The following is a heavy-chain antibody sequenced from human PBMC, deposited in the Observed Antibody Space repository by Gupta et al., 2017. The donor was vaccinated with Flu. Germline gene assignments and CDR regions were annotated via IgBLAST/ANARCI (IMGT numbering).Heavy chain of an antibody. CDR1: GLSFSDDA. V-gene: IGHV3-23*01. D-gene: IGHD3-22*01. Sequence: EVQLLESGGRLVRPGGSLRISCAASGLSFSDDAMNWVRQTPGKGLEWVSVISGSGDKTFYADSVKGRFTISRDNSRNTVYLQMKSLRAEDTAIYYCASLVGLLLHSNEDYWGQGTLVTVSS. CDR2: ISGSGDKT. J-gene: IGHJ4*02. CDR3: ASLVGLLLHSNEDY.